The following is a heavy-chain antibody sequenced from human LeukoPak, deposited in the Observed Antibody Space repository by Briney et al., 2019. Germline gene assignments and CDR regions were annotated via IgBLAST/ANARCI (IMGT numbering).Heavy chain of an antibody. CDR3: AKDHYWSIDY. CDR1: GFDFSSNW. D-gene: IGHD3-3*01. V-gene: IGHV3-74*01. Sequence: GGSLRLSCAASGFDFSSNWMHWVRHAPGQGLVWVSRTKGDGISTNYADSVKGRFTISRDIAKNTLYLQMNSLRAEDTGVYYCAKDHYWSIDYWGRGTLVTVSS. J-gene: IGHJ4*02. CDR2: TKGDGIST.